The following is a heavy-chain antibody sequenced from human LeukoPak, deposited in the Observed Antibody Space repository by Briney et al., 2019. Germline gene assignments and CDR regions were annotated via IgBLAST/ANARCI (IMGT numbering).Heavy chain of an antibody. Sequence: ASVKVSCKASGYTFTTYYVHWVRQAPGQGLEWMGIINPSGGSTTYAQKFQGRVTVTRDTSTSTVYMELSSLRSEDTAVYYCARGGCNYGFDYWGQGTLVTVSS. CDR3: ARGGCNYGFDY. CDR1: GYTFTTYY. D-gene: IGHD5-18*01. V-gene: IGHV1-46*01. CDR2: INPSGGST. J-gene: IGHJ4*02.